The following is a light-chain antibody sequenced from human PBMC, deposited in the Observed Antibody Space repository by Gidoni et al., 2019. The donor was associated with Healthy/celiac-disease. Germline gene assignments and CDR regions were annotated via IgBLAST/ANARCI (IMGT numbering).Light chain of an antibody. V-gene: IGKV1-39*01. Sequence: DIQMTQSPSSLSASVGDRVTITCRASQSISSYLYWYQQKPGKAPQLLIYAASSLQSGVPSRFSGSGSGTDFTLTISSLQPEDFATYYCQQSYSTPYTLGQGTKLEIK. CDR3: QQSYSTPYT. CDR2: AAS. CDR1: QSISSY. J-gene: IGKJ2*01.